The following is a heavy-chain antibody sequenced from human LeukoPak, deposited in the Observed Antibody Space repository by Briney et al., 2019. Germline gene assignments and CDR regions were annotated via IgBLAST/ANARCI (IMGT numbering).Heavy chain of an antibody. CDR3: AKDDGGATWGYYFDY. V-gene: IGHV3-23*01. J-gene: IGHJ4*02. Sequence: PGGSLRLSCAASGFTGSSYAMSWVRQPPGKGLEWVSLISGNGGSTYYADSVKGRFTISRDSSKNTLFLQMNSLRAEDTAVYYCAKDDGGATWGYYFDYWGQGTLVTVSS. CDR2: ISGNGGST. CDR1: GFTGSSYA. D-gene: IGHD3-16*01.